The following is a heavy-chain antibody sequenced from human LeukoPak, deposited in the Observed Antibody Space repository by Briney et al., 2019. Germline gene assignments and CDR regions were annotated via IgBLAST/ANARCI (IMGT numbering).Heavy chain of an antibody. Sequence: GGSLRLSCAASGLTVSSNYINWVRQPPGKGLEWVSVLHGAGTKYYADSVKGRFTISRHISKNSVYLQMNSLRAEDTAVYYCAREGYDSSGYARLLGYWGQGTLVTVSS. V-gene: IGHV3-53*04. CDR1: GLTVSSNY. CDR2: LHGAGTK. D-gene: IGHD3-22*01. J-gene: IGHJ4*02. CDR3: AREGYDSSGYARLLGY.